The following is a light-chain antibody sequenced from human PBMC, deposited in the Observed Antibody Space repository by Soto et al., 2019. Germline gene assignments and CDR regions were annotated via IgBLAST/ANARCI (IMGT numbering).Light chain of an antibody. Sequence: EIVLTQSPGTLSLSPGERATISCRASQSVSRSYLAWYQHKPGQATRLLIYGASSRATGIPDRLRGSGSGTDFTLTISRLEPEDFAVYYSQQYGSSPHTFGPGTKLEIK. CDR1: QSVSRSY. CDR2: GAS. V-gene: IGKV3-20*01. J-gene: IGKJ2*01. CDR3: QQYGSSPHT.